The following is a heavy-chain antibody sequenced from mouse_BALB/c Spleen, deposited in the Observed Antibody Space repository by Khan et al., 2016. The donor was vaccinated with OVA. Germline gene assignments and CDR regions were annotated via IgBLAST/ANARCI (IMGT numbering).Heavy chain of an antibody. D-gene: IGHD1-1*01. V-gene: IGHV5-6*01. CDR2: ISSGGTYT. CDR1: GFTFSTYG. J-gene: IGHJ4*01. Sequence: EVELVESGGDLVKPGGSLKLSCAASGFTFSTYGMSWVRQTPDKRLEWVATISSGGTYTYYPDSVKGRFTISRDNAKNNLYLQMSSLRSEGTAMYYCARHWVGVMDYWGQGTSVTVSS. CDR3: ARHWVGVMDY.